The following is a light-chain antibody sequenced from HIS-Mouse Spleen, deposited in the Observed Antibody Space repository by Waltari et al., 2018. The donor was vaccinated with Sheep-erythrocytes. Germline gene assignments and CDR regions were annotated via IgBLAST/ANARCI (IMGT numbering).Light chain of an antibody. CDR3: SSYTSSSTLGV. CDR1: SSDVVGYNY. Sequence: QSALTQPPSVSGSPGQSITISCTGTSSDVVGYNYVSWYQQHPGKAPKLMIYEVSNRPSGVSNRFSGSKSGNTASLTISGLQAEDEADYYCSSYTSSSTLGVFGGGTKLTVL. CDR2: EVS. J-gene: IGLJ2*01. V-gene: IGLV2-14*01.